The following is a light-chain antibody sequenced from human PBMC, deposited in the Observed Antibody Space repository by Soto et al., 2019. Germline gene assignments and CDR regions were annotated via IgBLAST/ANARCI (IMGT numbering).Light chain of an antibody. CDR2: EES. Sequence: DIQMTQYPSSLSASVGDRVTITCRPSQAVPNNMAWYQQKPGKPPKLLIYEESTLHSGVPSRFSGRKSGTQFTLTIDSLQPEDFATYYCQQVKTYPRTFGGGTKVDI. CDR1: QAVPNN. V-gene: IGKV1-9*01. CDR3: QQVKTYPRT. J-gene: IGKJ4*01.